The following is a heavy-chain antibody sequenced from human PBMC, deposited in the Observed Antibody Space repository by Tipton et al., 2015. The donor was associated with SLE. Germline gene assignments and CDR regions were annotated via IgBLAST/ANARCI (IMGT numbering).Heavy chain of an antibody. J-gene: IGHJ5*01. D-gene: IGHD1-26*01. CDR1: GFTFDDYA. CDR3: ARTAQRGTYQGCFDS. CDR2: ISWNSGYI. Sequence: LSLTCAASGFTFDDYAMHWVRQPPGKGLEWVSSISWNSGYIDYADSVKGRFTISRDNAKNSLYLQMNSLRPEDTALYYCARTAQRGTYQGCFDSWGQGTLVTVSS. V-gene: IGHV3-9*01.